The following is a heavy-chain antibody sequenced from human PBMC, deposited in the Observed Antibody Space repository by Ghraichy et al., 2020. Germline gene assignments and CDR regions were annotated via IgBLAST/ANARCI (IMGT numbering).Heavy chain of an antibody. Sequence: LTCAASGFSFSTYWMTWVRQAPGKGLEWVANINQDGRQKQYVDSVKGRFTISRDNAKNSLLLQMNSLRAEDTAIYYCARDPAAGTWGAFDIWGRGTTVTVSS. V-gene: IGHV3-7*01. J-gene: IGHJ3*02. CDR2: INQDGRQK. D-gene: IGHD6-19*01. CDR1: GFSFSTYW. CDR3: ARDPAAGTWGAFDI.